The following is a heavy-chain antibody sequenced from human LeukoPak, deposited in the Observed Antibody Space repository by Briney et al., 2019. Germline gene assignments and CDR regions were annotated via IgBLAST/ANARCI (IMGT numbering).Heavy chain of an antibody. D-gene: IGHD3-10*01. CDR2: ISAYNGNT. Sequence: ASVKVSCKASGYTFTSYGISWVRQAPGQGLEWMGWISAYNGNTNYAQKLQGRVTMTTDISTSTAYMELRSLRSDDTAVYYCARVTDRYGSGSYYNLHYYYGMDVWGQGTTVTVSS. J-gene: IGHJ6*02. CDR3: ARVTDRYGSGSYYNLHYYYGMDV. CDR1: GYTFTSYG. V-gene: IGHV1-18*01.